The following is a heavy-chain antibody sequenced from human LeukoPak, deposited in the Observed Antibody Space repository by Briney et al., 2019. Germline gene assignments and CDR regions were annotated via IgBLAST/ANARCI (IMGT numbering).Heavy chain of an antibody. CDR2: TSTGGGST. Sequence: GGPLRLSCAASGFTFTSYGMSWVRQAPGKGLEWVSVTSTGGGSTYYADSVKGRFTISRDNSKNTLYLQMNSLRAEDTAVYYCAKMTGGYSHGYIDYWGQGTLVTVSS. V-gene: IGHV3-23*01. D-gene: IGHD5-18*01. CDR1: GFTFTSYG. J-gene: IGHJ4*02. CDR3: AKMTGGYSHGYIDY.